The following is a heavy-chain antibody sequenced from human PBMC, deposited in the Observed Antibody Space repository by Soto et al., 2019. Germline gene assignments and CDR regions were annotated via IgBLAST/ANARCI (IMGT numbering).Heavy chain of an antibody. Sequence: EVQLVESGGGLIQPGGSLRLSCAASGFTVSSNYMSWVRQAPGKGLEWVSVIYSGGSTYYADSVKGRFTISRDNSKNTLYLQMNSLRAEATAVYYCARGAGSGWYRDAFDIWGQGTMFTVSS. CDR2: IYSGGST. J-gene: IGHJ3*02. CDR3: ARGAGSGWYRDAFDI. CDR1: GFTVSSNY. V-gene: IGHV3-53*01. D-gene: IGHD6-19*01.